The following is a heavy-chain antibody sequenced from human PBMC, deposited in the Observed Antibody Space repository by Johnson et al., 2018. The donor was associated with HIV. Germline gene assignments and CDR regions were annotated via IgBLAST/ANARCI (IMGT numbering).Heavy chain of an antibody. CDR2: IYSGGNT. CDR3: AAGDSSGYYRQTDAFDI. CDR1: GFTFSSYW. D-gene: IGHD3-22*01. V-gene: IGHV3-66*02. Sequence: VQLVESGGGLVQPGRSLRLSCAASGFTFSSYWMSWVRQAPGKGLEWVSTIYSGGNTYYADSVKGRFTISRDNSKNTLYLQMNSLRAEDTAVYYCAAGDSSGYYRQTDAFDIWGQGTMVTVSS. J-gene: IGHJ3*02.